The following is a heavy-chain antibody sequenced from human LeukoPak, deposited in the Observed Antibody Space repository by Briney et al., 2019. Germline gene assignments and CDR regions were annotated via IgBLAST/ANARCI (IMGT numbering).Heavy chain of an antibody. CDR1: GFSFSTYG. V-gene: IGHV3-30*18. CDR2: ISYDGSKT. CDR3: AKSHSMARGVNERSFDY. J-gene: IGHJ4*02. D-gene: IGHD3-10*01. Sequence: GGSLRLSCAASGFSFSTYGMHWVRQAPGKGLEWVTVISYDGSKTYYADSVKGRFTISRDNSKNTLYLQMNSLRAEDTAVYYCAKSHSMARGVNERSFDYWGQGTLVTVSS.